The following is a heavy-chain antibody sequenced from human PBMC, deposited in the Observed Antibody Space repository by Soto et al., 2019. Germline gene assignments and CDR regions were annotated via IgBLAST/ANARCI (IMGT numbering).Heavy chain of an antibody. V-gene: IGHV3-21*01. CDR3: ARYCSGGSCYARGAAFDI. J-gene: IGHJ3*02. CDR2: ISSSSSYI. Sequence: PGGSLRLSCAASGFTFSSYSMTWVRQAPGKGLEWVSSISSSSSYIYYADSVKGRFTISRDNAKNSLYLQMNSLRAEDTAVYYCARYCSGGSCYARGAAFDIWGQGTMVTVSS. D-gene: IGHD2-15*01. CDR1: GFTFSSYS.